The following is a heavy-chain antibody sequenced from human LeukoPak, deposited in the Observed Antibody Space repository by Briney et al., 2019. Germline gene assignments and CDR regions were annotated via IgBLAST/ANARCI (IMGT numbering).Heavy chain of an antibody. J-gene: IGHJ4*02. CDR2: ISYDGSNK. Sequence: PGGSLRLSCAASGFTFSSYAMHWVRQAPGKGLEWVAVISYDGSNKYYADSVKGRFTISRDNSKNTLYLQMNSLRAEDTVVYYCARSVVPAAPFDYWGQGTLVTVSS. CDR3: ARSVVPAAPFDY. CDR1: GFTFSSYA. D-gene: IGHD2-2*01. V-gene: IGHV3-30*01.